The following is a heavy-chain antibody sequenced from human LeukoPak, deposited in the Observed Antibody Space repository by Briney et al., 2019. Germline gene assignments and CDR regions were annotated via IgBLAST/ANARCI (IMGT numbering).Heavy chain of an antibody. CDR1: GFSFSSHW. Sequence: GGSLRLSCAASGFSFSSHWMSWVRQAPGKGLEWVANINQVGSQKYYVDSVKGRFTISRDNSKSTLYLQMNSLRAEDTAVYYCARDRRALDTAMGMVGYWGQGTLVTVSS. CDR2: INQVGSQK. CDR3: ARDRRALDTAMGMVGY. J-gene: IGHJ4*02. D-gene: IGHD5-18*01. V-gene: IGHV3-7*01.